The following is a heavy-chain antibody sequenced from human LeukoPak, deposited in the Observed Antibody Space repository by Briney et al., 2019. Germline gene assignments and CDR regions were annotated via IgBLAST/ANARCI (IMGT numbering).Heavy chain of an antibody. J-gene: IGHJ6*02. Sequence: PGGSLRLSCAASGFTVSSNYMSWVRQAPGKGLEWVSVIYSGGSTYYADSVKGRFTISRDNSKNTLYLQMNSLRAEDTAVYYCARTYYYDSSGYYYNGYYYYYGMDVWGQGTTVTVSS. CDR3: ARTYYYDSSGYYYNGYYYYYGMDV. CDR2: IYSGGST. V-gene: IGHV3-53*01. CDR1: GFTVSSNY. D-gene: IGHD3-22*01.